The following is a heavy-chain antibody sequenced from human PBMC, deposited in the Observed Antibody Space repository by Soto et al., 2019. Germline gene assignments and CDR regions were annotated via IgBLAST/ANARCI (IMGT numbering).Heavy chain of an antibody. CDR1: GGSISSGDYY. J-gene: IGHJ5*02. D-gene: IGHD3-22*01. CDR3: ARGPGDSSGYSQEGWFDP. CDR2: IYYSGST. Sequence: QVQLQESGPGLVKPSQTLSLTCTVSGGSISSGDYYWSWIRQPPGKGLEWIGYIYYSGSTHYNPSLKSRVTISVDTSKNQFSLKLSSVTAADTAVYYCARGPGDSSGYSQEGWFDPWGQGTLVTVSS. V-gene: IGHV4-30-4*01.